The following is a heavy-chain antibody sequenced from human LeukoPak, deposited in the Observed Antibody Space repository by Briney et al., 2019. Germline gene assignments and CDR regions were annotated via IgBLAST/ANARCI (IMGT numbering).Heavy chain of an antibody. Sequence: ASVKVSCKASGYTFTSYYMHWVRQAPGQGLEWMGIINPSGGSTSYAQKFQGRVTMTRDMSTSTVYMELSSLRSGDTAVYYCARDWSRENYFDYWGQGTLVTVSS. CDR2: INPSGGST. CDR1: GYTFTSYY. J-gene: IGHJ4*02. D-gene: IGHD1-26*01. V-gene: IGHV1-46*01. CDR3: ARDWSRENYFDY.